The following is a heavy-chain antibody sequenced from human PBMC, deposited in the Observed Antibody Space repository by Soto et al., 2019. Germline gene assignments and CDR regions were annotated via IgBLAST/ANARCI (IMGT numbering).Heavy chain of an antibody. V-gene: IGHV3-7*01. J-gene: IGHJ4*02. D-gene: IGHD2-2*01. CDR3: ATSRVPAARTPFDY. CDR2: IKQDGSEK. CDR1: GFTFSSYW. Sequence: SLRLSCAASGFTFSSYWMSWVRQAPGKGLEWVANIKQDGSEKYYVDSVKGRFTISRDNAKNSLYLQMNSLRAEDTAVYYCATSRVPAARTPFDYWGQGTLVTASS.